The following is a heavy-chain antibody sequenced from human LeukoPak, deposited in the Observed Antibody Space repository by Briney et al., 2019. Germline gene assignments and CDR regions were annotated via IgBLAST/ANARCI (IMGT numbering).Heavy chain of an antibody. CDR2: INHSGST. CDR1: GGSFSGYY. CDR3: ARRSPGIAAAGTRPGIDY. D-gene: IGHD6-13*01. J-gene: IGHJ4*02. V-gene: IGHV4-34*01. Sequence: SETLSLTCAVYGGSFSGYYWSWIRQPPGKGLEWIGEINHSGSTNYNPSLKSRVTISVDTSKSQFSLKLSSVTAADTAVYYCARRSPGIAAAGTRPGIDYWGQGTLVTVSS.